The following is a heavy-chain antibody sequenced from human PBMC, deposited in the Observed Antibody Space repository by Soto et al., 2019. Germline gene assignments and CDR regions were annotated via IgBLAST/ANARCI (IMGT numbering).Heavy chain of an antibody. V-gene: IGHV3-15*07. Sequence: PGGSLRLSCAASGFTFSNAWMNWVRQAPGKGLGWVGRIKSKTDGGTTDYAAPVKGRFTISRDDSKNTLYLQMNSLKTEDTAVYYCTTDGVLWFGELLFDYWGQGTLVTVSS. CDR2: IKSKTDGGTT. J-gene: IGHJ4*02. D-gene: IGHD3-10*01. CDR3: TTDGVLWFGELLFDY. CDR1: GFTFSNAW.